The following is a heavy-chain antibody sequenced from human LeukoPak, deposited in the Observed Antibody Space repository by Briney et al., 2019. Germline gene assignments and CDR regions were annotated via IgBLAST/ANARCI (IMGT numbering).Heavy chain of an antibody. D-gene: IGHD4-11*01. J-gene: IGHJ4*02. CDR1: GFTFSNYG. CDR2: IWYDGTNK. CDR3: AREPTTVSPPG. Sequence: GGSLRLSCAASGFTFSNYGMHWVRQAPGKGLEWVALIWYDGTNKYYADSVKGRFTISRDNAKNSLYLQMNSLRAEDTAVYYCAREPTTVSPPGWGQGTLVTVSS. V-gene: IGHV3-33*01.